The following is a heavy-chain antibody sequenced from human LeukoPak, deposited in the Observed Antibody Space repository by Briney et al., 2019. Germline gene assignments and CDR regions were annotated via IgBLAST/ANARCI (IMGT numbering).Heavy chain of an antibody. CDR2: IHYSGRA. CDR3: VKFGVDYDMGV. Sequence: PSETLSLTYTVSGDSISGSYWTWVRQPPGQGLEWIGQIHYSGRADYNPSLERRITISVDTSKNQMSLTLTSVTAADTAIYYCVKFGVDYDMGVWGQGTTVTVSS. V-gene: IGHV4-59*01. CDR1: GDSISGSY. D-gene: IGHD3-16*01. J-gene: IGHJ6*02.